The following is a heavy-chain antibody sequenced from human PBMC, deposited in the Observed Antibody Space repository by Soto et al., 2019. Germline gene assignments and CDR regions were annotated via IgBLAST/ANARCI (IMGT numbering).Heavy chain of an antibody. CDR2: IYSGGST. CDR1: RFIVRSNY. CDR3: ACGYSSGWYVY. V-gene: IGHV3-66*01. Sequence: PGGSLRLSCAASRFIVRSNYMSWVRQAPRKGLEWVSVIYSGGSTYYADSVKGRFTISRDNSKNTLYLQMNSLRAEDTAVYYCACGYSSGWYVYWGQGTLVTVSS. J-gene: IGHJ4*02. D-gene: IGHD6-19*01.